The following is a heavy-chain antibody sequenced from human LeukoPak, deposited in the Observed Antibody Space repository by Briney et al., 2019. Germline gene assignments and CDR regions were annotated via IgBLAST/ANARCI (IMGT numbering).Heavy chain of an antibody. J-gene: IGHJ6*03. CDR3: ARVRQGYYMDV. V-gene: IGHV4-39*07. CDR1: GGSISSSSYY. Sequence: PSETLSLTCTVSGGSISSSSYYWGWIRQPPGKGLEWIGSIYYSGSTYYNPSLKSRVTISVDTSKNQFSLKLSSVTAADTAVYYCARVRQGYYMDVWGKGTTVTVSS. CDR2: IYYSGST.